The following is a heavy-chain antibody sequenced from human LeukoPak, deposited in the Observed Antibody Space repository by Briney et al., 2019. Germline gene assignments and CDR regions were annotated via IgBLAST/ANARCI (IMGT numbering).Heavy chain of an antibody. CDR2: IYYTGT. V-gene: IGHV4-59*08. J-gene: IGHJ5*02. Sequence: SETLSLTCTGSGGSVTDYYWSRIRQSPGKGLEWIGYIYYTGTSYNPSLKSRVTISVDTSKNQFSLKLSSVTAADTAVYYCARSKVVPAAMEGNWFDPWGQGTLVTLSS. CDR1: GGSVTDYY. D-gene: IGHD2-2*01. CDR3: ARSKVVPAAMEGNWFDP.